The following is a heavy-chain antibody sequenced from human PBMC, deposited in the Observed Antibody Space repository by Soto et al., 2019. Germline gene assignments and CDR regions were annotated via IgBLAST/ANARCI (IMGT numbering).Heavy chain of an antibody. Sequence: GASVKVSCKASGYTFTGYYMHWVRQAPGQGLEWMGWINPNSGGTNHAQRFQGRVTMTRDTSISTAYMELSRLRSDDTAVYYCARRGSGYCYFDYWGQGTLVTVSS. J-gene: IGHJ4*02. D-gene: IGHD3-22*01. CDR1: GYTFTGYY. CDR2: INPNSGGT. CDR3: ARRGSGYCYFDY. V-gene: IGHV1-2*02.